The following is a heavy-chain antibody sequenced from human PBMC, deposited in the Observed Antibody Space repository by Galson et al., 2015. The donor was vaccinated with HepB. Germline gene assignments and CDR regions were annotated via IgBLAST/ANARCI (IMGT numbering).Heavy chain of an antibody. V-gene: IGHV3-7*03. CDR3: ARGHVAVAANVYDS. CDR2: IKPDGGEK. CDR1: GFTFSGYW. J-gene: IGHJ4*02. D-gene: IGHD6-19*01. Sequence: SLRLSCAASGFTFSGYWMNWVRQAPGKRLEWVANIKPDGGEKYYVDSVKGRFTISRDNAKNSLYLQMNSLRAEDTAVYYCARGHVAVAANVYDSWGQGTLVTVS.